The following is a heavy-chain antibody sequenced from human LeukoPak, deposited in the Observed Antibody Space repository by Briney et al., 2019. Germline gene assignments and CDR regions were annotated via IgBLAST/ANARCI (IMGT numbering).Heavy chain of an antibody. Sequence: ASVKVSCKVSGYTLTELSMHWVRQAPGKGLEWMGGFDPEDGETIYAQKFQGRVTMTEDTSTDTAYMELSRLRSDDTAVYYCARDGYSSSWPLENYYYYYGMDVWGQGTTVTVSS. D-gene: IGHD6-13*01. CDR1: GYTLTELS. CDR3: ARDGYSSSWPLENYYYYYGMDV. V-gene: IGHV1-24*01. CDR2: FDPEDGET. J-gene: IGHJ6*02.